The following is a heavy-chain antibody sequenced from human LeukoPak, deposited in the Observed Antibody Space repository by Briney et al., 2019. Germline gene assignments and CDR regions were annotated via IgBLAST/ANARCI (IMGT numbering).Heavy chain of an antibody. Sequence: GGSLRLSCAASGFTFSDYYMSWIRQAPGKGLEWVSYISSSGSIIYYADSVKGRFTISRDNAKNSLYLQMNSLRAEDTAVYYCAKATLETYYDFWSGYSYYFDYWGQGTLVTVSS. CDR2: ISSSGSII. D-gene: IGHD3-3*01. J-gene: IGHJ4*02. CDR3: AKATLETYYDFWSGYSYYFDY. CDR1: GFTFSDYY. V-gene: IGHV3-11*01.